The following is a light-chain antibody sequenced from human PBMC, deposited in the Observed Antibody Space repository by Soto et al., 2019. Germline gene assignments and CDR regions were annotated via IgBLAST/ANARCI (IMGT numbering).Light chain of an antibody. CDR3: QQYNSYSYT. V-gene: IGKV1-5*03. CDR1: QSIGSW. CDR2: KAA. J-gene: IGKJ2*01. Sequence: DIQMTQSPSTLPASVGDRVTITCRASQSIGSWLAWYQQTPGKAPKVLIYKAASLESGVRSRFSGSGCGTEFTFTISSLQPDDFATYYCQQYNSYSYTFGQGTKVEIK.